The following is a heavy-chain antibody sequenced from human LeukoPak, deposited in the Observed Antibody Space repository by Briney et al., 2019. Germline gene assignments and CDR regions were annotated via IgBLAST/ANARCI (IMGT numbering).Heavy chain of an antibody. V-gene: IGHV4-30-2*01. CDR2: IYHSGST. J-gene: IGHJ4*02. Sequence: SETLSLTCAVSGGSISSGGYSWSWIRQPPGKGLEWIGYIYHSGSTYYNPSLKSRVTISVDRSKNQFSLKLSSVTAADTAVYYCARDFRGTDYWGQGTLVTVSS. CDR3: ARDFRGTDY. D-gene: IGHD3-16*01. CDR1: GGSISSGGYS.